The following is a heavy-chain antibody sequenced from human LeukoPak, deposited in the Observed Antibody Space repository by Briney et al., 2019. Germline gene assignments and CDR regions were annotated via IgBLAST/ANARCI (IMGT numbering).Heavy chain of an antibody. CDR1: GFSFNTHS. Sequence: PGGSLRLSCAASGFSFNTHSMNWVRQSPGKGLEWVSSISSGSSHIHYADSMKGRFTISRDNAKNSLYLQMSSLRAEDTAMYYCVRVSQDDDYYDSPVQGAFDRWGQGTMVTVSS. J-gene: IGHJ3*01. D-gene: IGHD3-22*01. V-gene: IGHV3-21*06. CDR3: VRVSQDDDYYDSPVQGAFDR. CDR2: ISSGSSHI.